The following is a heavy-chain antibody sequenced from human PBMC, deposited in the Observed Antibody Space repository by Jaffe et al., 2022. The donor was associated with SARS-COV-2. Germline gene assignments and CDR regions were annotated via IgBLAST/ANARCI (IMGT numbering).Heavy chain of an antibody. V-gene: IGHV3-7*01. CDR1: GFTFSNYW. J-gene: IGHJ4*02. Sequence: EVQLVESGGGLVQPGGSLRLSCTASGFTFSNYWMGWLRQVPGKGLEWVAIIKQDGSEKYYVDSVKGRFTISRDNAKNSLYLQMDSLRAEDMTVYYCGRDWGEYWGQGTLVTVSS. CDR2: IKQDGSEK. CDR3: GRDWGEY. D-gene: IGHD7-27*01.